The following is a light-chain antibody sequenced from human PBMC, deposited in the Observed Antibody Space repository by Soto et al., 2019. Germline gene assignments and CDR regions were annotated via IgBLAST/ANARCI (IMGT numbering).Light chain of an antibody. Sequence: QSVLTQPASVSGSPGQSITISCTGTNNDVGAYPYVSWYQQHPGTAPKLIIYEVTNRPSGISDRFSGSKSGNTASLIISGLQAEDESDYYCSSFATSGTTVIFGGGTKLTVL. J-gene: IGLJ2*01. V-gene: IGLV2-14*01. CDR2: EVT. CDR1: NNDVGAYPY. CDR3: SSFATSGTTVI.